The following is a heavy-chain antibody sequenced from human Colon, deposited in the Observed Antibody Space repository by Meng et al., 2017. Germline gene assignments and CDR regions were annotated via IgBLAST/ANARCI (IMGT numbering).Heavy chain of an antibody. CDR3: ARDPLAVGPTDRGLDS. J-gene: IGHJ4*02. CDR2: IYSGGIS. CDR1: GDSVSSNSYY. V-gene: IGHV4-31*03. D-gene: IGHD1-26*01. Sequence: QVQLQESGPRLVKPSQTLSLTCPASGDSVSSNSYYWTWIRQHPGTGLEWIGYIYSGGISHYNPSLKSRITMSIDTSKNQFSLQLTSVTAADTAIYYCARDPLAVGPTDRGLDSWGQGTLVTVSS.